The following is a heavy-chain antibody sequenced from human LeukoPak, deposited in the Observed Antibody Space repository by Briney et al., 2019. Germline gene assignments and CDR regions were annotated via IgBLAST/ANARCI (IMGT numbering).Heavy chain of an antibody. V-gene: IGHV4-34*01. CDR3: ATIAAAGTS. CDR2: INHSGST. Sequence: SXXLSLTCAVYGGSFSGYYWSWIRQPPGKGLEWIGEINHSGSTNYNPSLKSRVTISVETSKKQFSLKLSSVTAADTAVYYCATIAAAGTSWGQGTLVTVSS. J-gene: IGHJ4*02. CDR1: GGSFSGYY. D-gene: IGHD6-13*01.